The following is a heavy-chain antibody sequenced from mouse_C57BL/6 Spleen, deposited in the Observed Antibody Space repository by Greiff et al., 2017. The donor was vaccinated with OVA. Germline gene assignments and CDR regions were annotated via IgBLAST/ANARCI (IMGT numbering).Heavy chain of an antibody. Sequence: VQRVASGGGLVQPKGSLKLSCAASGFSFNTYAMNWVRQAPGKGLEWVARIRSKSNNYATYYADSVKDRFTISRDDSESMLYLQMNNLKTEDTAMYYCVRQLANWDYYAMDYWGQGTSVTVSS. J-gene: IGHJ4*01. CDR2: IRSKSNNYAT. V-gene: IGHV10-1*01. CDR3: VRQLANWDYYAMDY. CDR1: GFSFNTYA. D-gene: IGHD4-1*01.